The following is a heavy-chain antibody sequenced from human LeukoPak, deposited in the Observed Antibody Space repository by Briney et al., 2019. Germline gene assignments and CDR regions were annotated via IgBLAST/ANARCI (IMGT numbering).Heavy chain of an antibody. CDR1: GFTFTNYG. CDR3: XXXXRIQGYPYGTVLDY. Sequence: PGGSLRLSCVASGFTFTNYGMSWVRQAPGKGLEWLSGISMTGGSTYYPDSVKGRFTISRDNSKNTLYLQMNSLRAEDSAVYDXXXXXRIQGYPYGTVLDYWGQGTLVTVSA. V-gene: IGHV3-23*01. D-gene: IGHD3-10*01. CDR2: ISMTGGST. J-gene: IGHJ4*02.